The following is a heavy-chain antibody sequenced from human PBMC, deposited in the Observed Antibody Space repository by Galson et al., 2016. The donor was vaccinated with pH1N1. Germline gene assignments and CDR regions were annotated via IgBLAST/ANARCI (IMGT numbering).Heavy chain of an antibody. J-gene: IGHJ5*02. CDR3: ARTLYGDYVDWFDP. D-gene: IGHD4-17*01. CDR1: GFSLRTNGVG. CDR2: IYWNDDK. Sequence: PALVKPTQTLTLTCTFSGFSLRTNGVGVGWIRQPPGKALEWLALIYWNDDKRYSPSLKSKLVITKDTSKNQVVLTMTNMDPVDTATYYCARTLYGDYVDWFDPWGQGTLVTVSS. V-gene: IGHV2-5*01.